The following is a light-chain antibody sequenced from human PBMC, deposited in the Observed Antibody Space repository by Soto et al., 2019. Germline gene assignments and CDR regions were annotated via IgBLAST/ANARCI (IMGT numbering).Light chain of an antibody. CDR1: QSLLQSNGNNH. CDR2: LAS. Sequence: DIVLTQSPLSLPVTPGEPASISCRSSQSLLQSNGNNHVDWYLQRPGQSPQLLLYLASSRASGVPDRFSGSGSGTEFSLEISRVEAEDVGVYYGLQAAQSPLTFGQGTRLEIK. CDR3: LQAAQSPLT. V-gene: IGKV2-28*01. J-gene: IGKJ5*01.